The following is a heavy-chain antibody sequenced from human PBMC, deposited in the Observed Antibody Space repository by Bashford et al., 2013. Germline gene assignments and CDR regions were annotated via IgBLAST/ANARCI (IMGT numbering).Heavy chain of an antibody. V-gene: IGHV3-23*01. J-gene: IGHJ4*02. Sequence: VRQAPGKGLEWVSGISVSGTSTYYADSVKGRFTISRDNSKNTLYLQMNSLRAEDTAVYYCARGNNGGYYNIDSWGQGTLVTVSS. D-gene: IGHD3-22*01. CDR3: ARGNNGGYYNIDS. CDR2: ISVSGTST.